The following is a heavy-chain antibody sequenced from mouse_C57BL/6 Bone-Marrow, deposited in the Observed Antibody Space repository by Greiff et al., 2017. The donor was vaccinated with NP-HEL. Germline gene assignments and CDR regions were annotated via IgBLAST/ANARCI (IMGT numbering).Heavy chain of an antibody. Sequence: VQLQQPGAELVMPGASVKLSCKASGYTFTSYGMHWVKQRPGQGLEWIGEIDPSDSYTTYNQKFKGKSTLTVDKSSSTAYMQLSSLTSEDSAVYYCARSDYSNYGGFAYWGQGTLVTVSA. CDR3: ARSDYSNYGGFAY. J-gene: IGHJ3*01. D-gene: IGHD2-5*01. V-gene: IGHV1-69*01. CDR2: IDPSDSYT. CDR1: GYTFTSYG.